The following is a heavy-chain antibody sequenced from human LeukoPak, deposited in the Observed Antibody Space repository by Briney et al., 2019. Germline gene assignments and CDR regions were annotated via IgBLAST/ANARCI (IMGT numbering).Heavy chain of an antibody. CDR2: ISYDGSNK. J-gene: IGHJ4*02. CDR3: AKDRAAARPVSPFDY. D-gene: IGHD6-6*01. CDR1: GFTFSSYG. V-gene: IGHV3-30*18. Sequence: QPGGSLRLSCAASGFTFSSYGMHWVRQAPGKGLEWVAVISYDGSNKYYADSVKGRFTISRDNSKNTLYLQMNSLRAEDTAVYYCAKDRAAARPVSPFDYWGQGTLVTVSS.